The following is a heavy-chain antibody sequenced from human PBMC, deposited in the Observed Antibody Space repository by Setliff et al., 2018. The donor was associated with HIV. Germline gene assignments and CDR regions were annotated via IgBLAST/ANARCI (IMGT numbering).Heavy chain of an antibody. CDR1: GGSISSSSYY. Sequence: SETLSLTCTVSGGSISSSSYYWGWIRQPPGKGLEWIGTIYYSGNTYYDPSLKSRVTISVDTSKNQFSLNLSSVTAADTAVYYCARDGRTSTSCYFIRAFDTWGQGTMVTVSS. CDR2: IYYSGNT. CDR3: ARDGRTSTSCYFIRAFDT. J-gene: IGHJ3*02. D-gene: IGHD2-2*01. V-gene: IGHV4-39*07.